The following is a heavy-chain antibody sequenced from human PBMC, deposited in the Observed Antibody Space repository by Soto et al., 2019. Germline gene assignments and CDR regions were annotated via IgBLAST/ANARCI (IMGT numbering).Heavy chain of an antibody. V-gene: IGHV4-59*01. Sequence: PSETLYLTCTVSGGSISSYYWSWIRQPPGKGLEWIGYIYYSGSTNYNPSLKSRVTISVDTSKNQFSLKLSSVTAADTAVYYCARGCISTSCWYYYYGMVVWGQGTMGT. CDR2: IYYSGST. CDR1: GGSISSYY. D-gene: IGHD2-2*01. CDR3: ARGCISTSCWYYYYGMVV. J-gene: IGHJ6*02.